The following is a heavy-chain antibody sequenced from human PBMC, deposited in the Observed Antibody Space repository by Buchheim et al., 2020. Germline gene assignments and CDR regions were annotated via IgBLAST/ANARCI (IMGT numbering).Heavy chain of an antibody. V-gene: IGHV3-48*01. CDR2: ISSSSSLI. Sequence: EVQLMESGGGLVQPGGSLRLSCAAPGFTFNTYAMNWIRQTPGKGLEWLSYISSSSSLIYYADSVKGRFTISRDNAKDSLYLQMSSLRAEDTAMYYCARDWGAGYSDYWGQGTL. CDR3: ARDWGAGYSDY. CDR1: GFTFNTYA. D-gene: IGHD3-16*01. J-gene: IGHJ4*02.